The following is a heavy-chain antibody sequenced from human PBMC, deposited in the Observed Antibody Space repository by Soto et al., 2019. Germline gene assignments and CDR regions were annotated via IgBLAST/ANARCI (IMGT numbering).Heavy chain of an antibody. J-gene: IGHJ4*02. Sequence: GWSLRLSCESSGFTFNTYSMQWVRQPPGKGLEWLAAIWYDGTQKYYADSVKGRFIISRDNSKKTLYLEMNSLRAEDTAVYYCARAGGTTVTGLWHFDSWGQGTLVTVSS. CDR2: IWYDGTQK. D-gene: IGHD4-17*01. CDR1: GFTFNTYS. CDR3: ARAGGTTVTGLWHFDS. V-gene: IGHV3-33*01.